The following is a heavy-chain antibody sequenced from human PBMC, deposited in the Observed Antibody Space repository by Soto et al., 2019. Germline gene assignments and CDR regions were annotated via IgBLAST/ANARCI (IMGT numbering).Heavy chain of an antibody. CDR3: ARGPTDYYDNSSNYFLDY. D-gene: IGHD3-22*01. V-gene: IGHV1-18*01. CDR1: GYTFITYG. Sequence: QVQLVQSGAEVKKPGASVKVSCKASGYTFITYGVNWVRQAPGQGLAWLGWISTYNGNTRYAERLQGRVTMTTDTTTNTAYMELRNLRSDATAVYYCARGPTDYYDNSSNYFLDYWGQGTLVTVSS. CDR2: ISTYNGNT. J-gene: IGHJ4*02.